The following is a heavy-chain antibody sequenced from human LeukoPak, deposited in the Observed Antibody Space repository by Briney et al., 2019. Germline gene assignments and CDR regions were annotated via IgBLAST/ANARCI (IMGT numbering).Heavy chain of an antibody. D-gene: IGHD5-12*01. J-gene: IGHJ4*02. V-gene: IGHV1-18*01. Sequence: RRASVKVSCKASGYTFTSYGISWVRQAPGQGLEWMGWISAYNGNTNYAQKLQGRVTMTTDTSTSTAYMELRSLTSDDTAVYYCARSGRGTYYYFDLWGLGTLVTVSS. CDR1: GYTFTSYG. CDR2: ISAYNGNT. CDR3: ARSGRGTYYYFDL.